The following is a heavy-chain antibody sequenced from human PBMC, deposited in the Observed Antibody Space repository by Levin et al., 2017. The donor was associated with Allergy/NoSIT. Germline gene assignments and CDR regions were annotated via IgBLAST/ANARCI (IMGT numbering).Heavy chain of an antibody. CDR1: GFTFSSYA. CDR2: ISYDGSNK. D-gene: IGHD2-15*01. J-gene: IGHJ6*02. Sequence: SCTASGFTFSSYAMHWVRQAPGKGLEWVAVISYDGSNKYYADSVKGRFTISRDNSKNTLYLQMNSLRAEDTAVYYCAREWWYRNYGMDVWGQGTTVTVSS. CDR3: AREWWYRNYGMDV. V-gene: IGHV3-30-3*01.